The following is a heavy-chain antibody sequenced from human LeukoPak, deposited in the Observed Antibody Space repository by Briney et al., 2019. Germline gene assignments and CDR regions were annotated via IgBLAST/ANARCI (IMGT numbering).Heavy chain of an antibody. CDR3: ARVPNSTSSIDY. CDR1: GGSFTDYY. J-gene: IGHJ4*02. D-gene: IGHD6-6*01. V-gene: IGHV4-34*01. CDR2: INHRGST. Sequence: SETLSLTCAVYGGSFTDYYWSWIRQPPGKGLEWIGEINHRGSTNYNSSLKSRVTISVDRSKNQFSLKLNSVTAADTAVYFCARVPNSTSSIDYWGQGAPVTVSS.